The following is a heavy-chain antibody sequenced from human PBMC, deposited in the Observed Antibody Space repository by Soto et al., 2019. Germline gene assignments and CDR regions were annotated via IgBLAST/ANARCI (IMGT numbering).Heavy chain of an antibody. CDR3: ARDRTAASPSYYMDV. CDR2: ISSNGNST. J-gene: IGHJ6*03. CDR1: GFTFGNYA. D-gene: IGHD6-13*01. V-gene: IGHV3-64*07. Sequence: VQVLESGGGLVQPGGSLRLSCAASGFTFGNYAMHWVRQAPGKGLEYVSAISSNGNSTYYADSVKGRFTISRDNSMNTLYLQMGSLRADDMAVYYCARDRTAASPSYYMDVWGKGTTVTVSS.